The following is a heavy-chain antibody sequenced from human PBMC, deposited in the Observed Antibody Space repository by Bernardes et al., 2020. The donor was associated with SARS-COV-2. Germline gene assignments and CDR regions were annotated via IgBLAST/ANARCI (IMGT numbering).Heavy chain of an antibody. V-gene: IGHV4-39*01. Sequence: SETLSLTCSVSGGSISSSNYYWGWIRQPPGKGLEWIVSMYSSGSSYYNSSLQSRVTESIYTSKNQFWLRPSFVTAADTAVYFCAGSSCGIDCLIGGLRNRDYRMYVWRLRTTVTVSS. CDR3: AGSSCGIDCLIGGLRNRDYRMYV. J-gene: IGHJ6*02. CDR1: GGSISSSNYY. D-gene: IGHD2-21*02. CDR2: MYSSGSS.